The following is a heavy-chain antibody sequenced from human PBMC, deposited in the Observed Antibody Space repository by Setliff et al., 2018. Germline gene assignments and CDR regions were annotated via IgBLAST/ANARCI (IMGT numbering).Heavy chain of an antibody. CDR3: ARKSGELSFHPYYYYYMDV. V-gene: IGHV1-69-2*01. Sequence: ASVKVSCKASGYTFTDYYMHWVQQAPGKGLEWMGRVDPEDGETNYAQKFQGRVTITADKSTSTAYMELSSLRSEDTAVYYCARKSGELSFHPYYYYYMDVWGKGTTVTVSS. D-gene: IGHD3-16*02. J-gene: IGHJ6*03. CDR2: VDPEDGET. CDR1: GYTFTDYY.